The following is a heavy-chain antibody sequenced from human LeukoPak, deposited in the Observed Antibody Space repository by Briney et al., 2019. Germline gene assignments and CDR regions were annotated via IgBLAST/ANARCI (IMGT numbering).Heavy chain of an antibody. CDR1: GYTFTGYY. D-gene: IGHD4-17*01. V-gene: IGHV1-2*02. Sequence: EASVKVSCKAYGYTFTGYYMHWVRQAPGQGLEWMGWINPNSGGTNYAQKFQGRVTMTRDTSISTAYMELSRLRSDDTAVYYCARMYYGDYFPYDYWGQGTLVTVSS. CDR3: ARMYYGDYFPYDY. CDR2: INPNSGGT. J-gene: IGHJ4*02.